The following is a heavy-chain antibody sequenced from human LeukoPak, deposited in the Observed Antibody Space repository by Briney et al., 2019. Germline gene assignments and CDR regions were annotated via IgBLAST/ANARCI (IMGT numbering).Heavy chain of an antibody. CDR1: GDSITSNTYY. CDR2: IHYSGTT. D-gene: IGHD4-17*01. Sequence: SETLSLTCTVFGDSITSNTYYWGWIRQPPGKGLEWIGNIHYSGTTFYNPSLKSRVTVSVDTSKKQFSLKVNSVTAADTAVYYCARLYGDYGALDYWGQGTLVTVSS. J-gene: IGHJ4*02. CDR3: ARLYGDYGALDY. V-gene: IGHV4-39*01.